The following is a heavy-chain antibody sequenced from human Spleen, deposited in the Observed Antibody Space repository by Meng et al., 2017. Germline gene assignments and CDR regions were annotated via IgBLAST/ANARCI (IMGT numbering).Heavy chain of an antibody. CDR1: GFTFRSYA. D-gene: IGHD1-1*01. V-gene: IGHV3-30*07. CDR3: AARNEGFDC. Sequence: GGSLRLSCAASGFTFRSYAMHWVRQAPGKGLEWVAIISYDGSNKNYADSVKGRFTISRDNSRNTLYLQMSSLRAEDTALYYCAARNEGFDCWGQGTLVTVSS. J-gene: IGHJ4*02. CDR2: ISYDGSNK.